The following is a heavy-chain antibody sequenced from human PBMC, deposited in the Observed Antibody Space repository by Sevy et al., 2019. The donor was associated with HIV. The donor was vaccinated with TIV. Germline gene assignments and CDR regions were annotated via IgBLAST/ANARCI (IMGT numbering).Heavy chain of an antibody. D-gene: IGHD3-10*01. CDR3: ARVIPEVIFYYGMDV. CDR1: GGSVSGFR. Sequence: SETLSLTCTVSGGSVSGFRWSWIRQSAGKGLEWIGRMYNSGKTYNPSLKSRVTMSVDTSRDQFSLKLGSVTAADTTVYYCARVIPEVIFYYGMDVWGQGTTVTVSS. CDR2: MYNSGKT. J-gene: IGHJ6*02. V-gene: IGHV4-4*07.